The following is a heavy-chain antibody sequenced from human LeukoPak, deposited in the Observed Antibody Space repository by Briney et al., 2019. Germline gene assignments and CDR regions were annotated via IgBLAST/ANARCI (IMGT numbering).Heavy chain of an antibody. Sequence: GGSLRLSCAASGFTLSSYGIHWVRQAPGKGLDWVAITSDDGTSKHYADSVKGRFTVSRDNSKNTVYLQMNSLRTEDTAVYYCAKALLSYLDYWGQGTLVTVSS. J-gene: IGHJ4*02. CDR3: AKALLSYLDY. V-gene: IGHV3-30*18. CDR1: GFTLSSYG. CDR2: TSDDGTSK.